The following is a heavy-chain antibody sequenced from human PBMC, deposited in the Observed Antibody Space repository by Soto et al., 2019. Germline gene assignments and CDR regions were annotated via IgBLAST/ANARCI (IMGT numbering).Heavy chain of an antibody. CDR2: ISAYNGNT. V-gene: IGHV1-18*01. Sequence: QVQLVQSGAEVKKPGASVKVSCKASGYTFTSYGISWVRQAPGQGLEWMGWISAYNGNTNYAQKLQGRVTMTTDTATSTAYMELRSLRSDDTAVYYCARLRLGELSLKWAVDYWGQGTLVTVSS. D-gene: IGHD3-16*02. CDR3: ARLRLGELSLKWAVDY. J-gene: IGHJ4*02. CDR1: GYTFTSYG.